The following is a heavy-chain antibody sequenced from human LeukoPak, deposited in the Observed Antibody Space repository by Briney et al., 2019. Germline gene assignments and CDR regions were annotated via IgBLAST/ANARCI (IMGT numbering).Heavy chain of an antibody. Sequence: GGSLRLSCAASGFTFSSYAMHWVRQAPGKGLEWVAVISYDGSNKYYADSVKGRFTISRDNSKNTLYLQMNSLRAEDTAVYYCARDDDYVWGSYPHGAFDIWGQGTMVTVSS. CDR1: GFTFSSYA. V-gene: IGHV3-30*04. J-gene: IGHJ3*02. D-gene: IGHD3-16*02. CDR3: ARDDDYVWGSYPHGAFDI. CDR2: ISYDGSNK.